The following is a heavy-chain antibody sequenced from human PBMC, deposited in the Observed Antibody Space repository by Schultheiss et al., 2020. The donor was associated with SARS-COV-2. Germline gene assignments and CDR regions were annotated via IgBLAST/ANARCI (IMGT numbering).Heavy chain of an antibody. CDR1: GYTFASYG. Sequence: ASVKISCKASGYTFASYGISWVRQAPGQGLEWMGWISTYDGNTEYVQNLQGRVTMTTDTSTSTAYMELSSLRSEDTAVYYCARGSYMDVWGKGTTVTVSS. CDR2: ISTYDGNT. J-gene: IGHJ6*03. V-gene: IGHV1-18*04. CDR3: ARGSYMDV.